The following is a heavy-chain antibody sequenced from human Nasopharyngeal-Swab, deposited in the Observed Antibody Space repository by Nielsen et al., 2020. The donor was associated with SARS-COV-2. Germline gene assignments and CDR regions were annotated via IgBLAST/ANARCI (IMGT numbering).Heavy chain of an antibody. Sequence: GGSLRLSCAASGFTFSSYTMNWVRQAPGKGLEWVSSISPTSDYIYYAESVKGRFTISRDNAKNSLFLQMNSLRAEETAVYYCAGAPSPNSFYYFMDVWGKGTTVTVSS. CDR2: ISPTSDYI. CDR1: GFTFSSYT. D-gene: IGHD3-10*01. CDR3: AGAPSPNSFYYFMDV. V-gene: IGHV3-21*06. J-gene: IGHJ6*03.